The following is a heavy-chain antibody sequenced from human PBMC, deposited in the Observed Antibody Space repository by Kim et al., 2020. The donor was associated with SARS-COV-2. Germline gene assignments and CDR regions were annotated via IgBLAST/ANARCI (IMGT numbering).Heavy chain of an antibody. D-gene: IGHD6-19*01. Sequence: NPSLKSRITISVDTSKNQFSRNLSSVAAADTAVYYCARRGAVAGNPVYDYWGQGTLVTVSS. V-gene: IGHV4-39*01. J-gene: IGHJ4*02. CDR3: ARRGAVAGNPVYDY.